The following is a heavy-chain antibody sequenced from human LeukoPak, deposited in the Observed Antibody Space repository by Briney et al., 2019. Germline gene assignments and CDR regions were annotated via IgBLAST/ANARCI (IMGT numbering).Heavy chain of an antibody. CDR3: ARDHRSIQYYDILTGYYRDDAFDI. J-gene: IGHJ3*02. CDR1: GGSISSYY. Sequence: ASETLSLTCTVSGGSISSYYWSWIRQPPGKGLEWIGYIYYSGSTNYNPSLKSRVTISVGTSKNQFSLKLSSVTAADTAVYYCARDHRSIQYYDILTGYYRDDAFDIWGQGTMVTVSS. V-gene: IGHV4-59*01. CDR2: IYYSGST. D-gene: IGHD3-9*01.